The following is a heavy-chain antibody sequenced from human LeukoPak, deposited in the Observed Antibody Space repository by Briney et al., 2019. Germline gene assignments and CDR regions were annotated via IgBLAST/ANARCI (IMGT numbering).Heavy chain of an antibody. CDR2: ISYDGSNK. D-gene: IGHD2-2*01. J-gene: IGHJ5*02. CDR1: GFTFSSYA. CDR3: ARAKYCSSTSCYLDRKFNWFDP. V-gene: IGHV3-30-3*01. Sequence: PGRSLRLSCAASGFTFSSYAMHWVRQAPGKGLEWVAVISYDGSNKYYADSVKGRFTISRDNSKNTLYLQMNSLRAEDTAVYYCARAKYCSSTSCYLDRKFNWFDPWGQGTLVTVSS.